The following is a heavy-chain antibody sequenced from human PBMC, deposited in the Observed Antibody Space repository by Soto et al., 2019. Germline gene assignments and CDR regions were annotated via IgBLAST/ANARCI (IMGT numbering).Heavy chain of an antibody. J-gene: IGHJ4*02. CDR3: AKDMAAIPVAVDY. D-gene: IGHD6-19*01. CDR1: GFTFRSYA. Sequence: EVQLLESGEGLVQPGGSLRLSCAASGFTFRSYAMSWVRQAPGKGLEWVSTISGSGGSIYYADSVKGRFTISRDDSKNTLYLQVNSLRAEDTAVYYCAKDMAAIPVAVDYWGQGTLVTVSS. CDR2: ISGSGGSI. V-gene: IGHV3-23*01.